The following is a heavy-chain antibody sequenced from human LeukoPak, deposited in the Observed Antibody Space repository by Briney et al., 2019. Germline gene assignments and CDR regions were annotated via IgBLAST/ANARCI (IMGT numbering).Heavy chain of an antibody. D-gene: IGHD3-10*01. CDR3: TRELREVDY. CDR1: GFTFSSYA. V-gene: IGHV3-49*04. J-gene: IGHJ4*02. Sequence: GGSLRLSCAASGFTFSSYAMSWVRQAPGKGLEWVGFIRSKAYGGTTEYAASVKGRFTISRDDSKSIAYLQMNSLKTEDTAVYYCTRELREVDYWGQGTLVTVSS. CDR2: IRSKAYGGTT.